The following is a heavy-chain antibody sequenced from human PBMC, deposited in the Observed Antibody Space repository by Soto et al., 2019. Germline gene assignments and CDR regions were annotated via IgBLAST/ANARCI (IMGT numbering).Heavy chain of an antibody. J-gene: IGHJ3*02. CDR3: STAVDKDAFEI. CDR2: IKIKTDGGTT. D-gene: IGHD5-12*01. V-gene: IGHV3-15*07. Sequence: EVQLVESGGDLVNPGGSLRLSCAASGFTFSKAWMNWVRQAPGKGLEWVGRIKIKTDGGTTDYAAPVKGRFTISRDDSKNTAYLQMNSLKTEDTAVYYCSTAVDKDAFEIWGQGAMVIVSS. CDR1: GFTFSKAW.